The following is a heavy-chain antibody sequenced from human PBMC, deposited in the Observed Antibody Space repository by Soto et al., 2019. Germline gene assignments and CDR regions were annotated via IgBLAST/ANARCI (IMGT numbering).Heavy chain of an antibody. CDR3: ANWGFGEWYYYYYGMDV. V-gene: IGHV3-23*01. Sequence: GGSLRLSCAASGFTFSSYAMSWVRQAPGKGQEWVSAISGSGGSTYYADSVKGRFTISRDNSKNTLYLQMNSLRAEDTAVYYCANWGFGEWYYYYYGMDVWGQGTTVTVSS. J-gene: IGHJ6*02. CDR2: ISGSGGST. CDR1: GFTFSSYA. D-gene: IGHD3-10*01.